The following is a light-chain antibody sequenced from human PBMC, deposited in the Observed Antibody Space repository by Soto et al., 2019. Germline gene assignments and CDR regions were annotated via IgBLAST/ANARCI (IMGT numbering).Light chain of an antibody. V-gene: IGKV4-1*01. Sequence: DIVMTQSPDSLSVSLGERATINCKSSQTVFHTSYNKDFLAWYQQKAGQPPKLLFYWASTRESGVPARFSGGWSGTDFSLTISSLQPEDVAVYYCQQYYSSVTFGQGTKLEIK. CDR2: WAS. CDR1: QTVFHTSYNKDF. J-gene: IGKJ2*01. CDR3: QQYYSSVT.